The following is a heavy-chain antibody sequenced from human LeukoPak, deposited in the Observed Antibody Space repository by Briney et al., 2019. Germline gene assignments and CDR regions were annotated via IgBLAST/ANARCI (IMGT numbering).Heavy chain of an antibody. V-gene: IGHV1-2*02. CDR1: GYTFTGYY. D-gene: IGHD2-2*01. CDR3: ARELKGYCSTTSCYTNWFDP. Sequence: GASVKVSCKASGYTFTGYYMHWVRQVPGQGLKWMGWINPNSGGTNYAQKFQGRVTMTRDTSISTAYMELSRLRSDDTAVYYCARELKGYCSTTSCYTNWFDPWGQGNLVTVSS. CDR2: INPNSGGT. J-gene: IGHJ5*02.